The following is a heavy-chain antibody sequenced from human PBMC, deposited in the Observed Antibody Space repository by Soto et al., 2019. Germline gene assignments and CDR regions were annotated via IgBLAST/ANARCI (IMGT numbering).Heavy chain of an antibody. V-gene: IGHV2-5*02. CDR1: GFSLSTSGVG. Sequence: QITLKESGPTLVKPTQTLTLTCTFSGFSLSTSGVGVGWVRQPPGKPLEWLALIYWDDDKRYIPSLQSRLTITKDTSKNQVVLTMTNVDPVDTATYYCAHTVAPRIFYFWGQGTLVTVSS. J-gene: IGHJ4*02. CDR3: AHTVAPRIFYF. D-gene: IGHD2-15*01. CDR2: IYWDDDK.